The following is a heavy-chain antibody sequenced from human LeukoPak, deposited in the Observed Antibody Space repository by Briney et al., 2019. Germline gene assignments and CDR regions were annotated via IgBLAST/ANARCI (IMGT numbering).Heavy chain of an antibody. CDR2: IDHSGST. Sequence: SSETLSLTCAVYGGSFSGYYWSWIRQPPGKGLEWIGEIDHSGSTNYNPSLKSRVTISVDTSKNQFSLKLSSVTAADTAVYYCAEWGATAEREDWGQGTLVTVSS. CDR3: AEWGATAERED. CDR1: GGSFSGYY. V-gene: IGHV4-34*01. J-gene: IGHJ4*02. D-gene: IGHD1-26*01.